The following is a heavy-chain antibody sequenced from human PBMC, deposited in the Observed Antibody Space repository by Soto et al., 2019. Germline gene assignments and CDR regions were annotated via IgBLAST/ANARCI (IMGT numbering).Heavy chain of an antibody. Sequence: GGSLRLSCAASGFTFSDYYMTWIRQAPGKGLEWVSYISSSGSTIYYAAAVKGRFTISRDNAKNSLFLQMNSLRAEDTAIYYCAREWLLLDYWGQGTLVTVYS. CDR3: AREWLLLDY. J-gene: IGHJ4*02. CDR2: ISSSGSTI. V-gene: IGHV3-11*01. CDR1: GFTFSDYY. D-gene: IGHD3-22*01.